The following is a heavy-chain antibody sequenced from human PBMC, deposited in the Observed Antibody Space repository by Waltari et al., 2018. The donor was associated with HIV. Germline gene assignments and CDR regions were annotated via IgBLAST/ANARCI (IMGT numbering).Heavy chain of an antibody. J-gene: IGHJ5*02. CDR1: GYMFTGHY. CDR2: INPSSGGR. D-gene: IGHD2-2*01. Sequence: QVHLVQSGPEVKKPGASMKVSCKASGYMFTGHYMHWLRQAHGKGLEWMGWINPSSGGRNYAQTLQGRVTRTRDASINTFDMELKSLRYDDTAMYYCARESGYQLVRWLGPWGQGTRVTVSS. V-gene: IGHV1-2*02. CDR3: ARESGYQLVRWLGP.